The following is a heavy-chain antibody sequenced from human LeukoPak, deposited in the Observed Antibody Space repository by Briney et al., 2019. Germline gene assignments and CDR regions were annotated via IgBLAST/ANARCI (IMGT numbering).Heavy chain of an antibody. CDR3: AKGFGGLRMGNYYYYGMDV. D-gene: IGHD3-10*01. J-gene: IGHJ6*02. CDR2: ISYDGST. V-gene: IGHV3-30*18. Sequence: GGSLRLSCAASGFTFSSYGMHWVRQAPGKGLEWVAVISYDGSTYADSVKGRFTISRDNSKNALYLQMKSLRAEDTAVYYCAKGFGGLRMGNYYYYGMDVWGQGTTVTVSS. CDR1: GFTFSSYG.